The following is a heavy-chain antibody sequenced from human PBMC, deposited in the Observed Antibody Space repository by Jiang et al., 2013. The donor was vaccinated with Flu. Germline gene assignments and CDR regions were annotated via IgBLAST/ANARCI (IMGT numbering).Heavy chain of an antibody. Sequence: QLVESGGGVVQPGRSLRLSCAASEFTFSRYAMHWVRQAPGKGLEWVADISYDGSNTYYADSVKGRFTVSRDNSKNTLYLEMNSLRAEDTAVYYCAKDLGYGNSLFDYWGQGTLVTVSS. CDR2: ISYDGSNT. CDR3: AKDLGYGNSLFDY. J-gene: IGHJ4*02. D-gene: IGHD2-2*03. CDR1: EFTFSRYA. V-gene: IGHV3-30*18.